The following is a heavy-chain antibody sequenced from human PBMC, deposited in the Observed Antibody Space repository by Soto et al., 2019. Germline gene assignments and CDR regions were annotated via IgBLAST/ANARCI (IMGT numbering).Heavy chain of an antibody. V-gene: IGHV1-69*05. D-gene: IGHD2-21*01. CDR2: IIPMLGTP. Sequence: SVKVSCKASGGSFYTNTFNWVRQAPGLGLEWLGGIIPMLGTPDNAERFQGRVTITTDESTSTAYMELSSLTSDDTAVYYRATIPSVINAFHIWGQGTMVTVS. CDR3: ATIPSVINAFHI. J-gene: IGHJ3*02. CDR1: GGSFYTNT.